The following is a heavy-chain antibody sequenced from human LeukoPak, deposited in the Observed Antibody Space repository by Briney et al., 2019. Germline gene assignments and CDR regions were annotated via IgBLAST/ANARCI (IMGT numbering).Heavy chain of an antibody. CDR3: ARSTGYYDYVWGSYRSYYFDY. Sequence: GGSLRLSCAASGFTFDDYGMSWARQAPGKGLEWVSGINWNGGSTGYADSVKGRFTISRDNAKNSLYLQMNSLRAEDTALYYCARSTGYYDYVWGSYRSYYFDYWGQGTLVTVSS. CDR1: GFTFDDYG. V-gene: IGHV3-20*04. D-gene: IGHD3-16*02. CDR2: INWNGGST. J-gene: IGHJ4*02.